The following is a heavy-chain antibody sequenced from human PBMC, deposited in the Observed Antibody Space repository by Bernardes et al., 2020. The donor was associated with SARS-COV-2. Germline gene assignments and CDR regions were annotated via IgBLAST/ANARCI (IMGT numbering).Heavy chain of an antibody. J-gene: IGHJ6*02. D-gene: IGHD6-25*01. Sequence: GSLRLSCAASGFTFSRYWMHWVRQTPGKGLVWVSRIISDGSKTDYADSVKGRFTISRDNAKNTVYLQMNSLRAEDTAVYYCTRDERLARDDYYGLDVWGQGTTVTVSS. CDR3: TRDERLARDDYYGLDV. CDR1: GFTFSRYW. CDR2: IISDGSKT. V-gene: IGHV3-74*01.